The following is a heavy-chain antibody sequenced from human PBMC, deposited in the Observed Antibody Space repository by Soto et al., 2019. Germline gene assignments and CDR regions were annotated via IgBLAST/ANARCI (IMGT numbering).Heavy chain of an antibody. D-gene: IGHD3-10*01. V-gene: IGHV1-18*01. CDR1: GYTFTSYA. Sequence: ASVKVSCKASGYTFTSYAISWVRQAPGQGLEWMGWISPYNGNTNYAQNLQGRVTMTTDTSTTTAYMELRSLRSDDTAVYYCARPLGDVRFGELRTYRDYYGMDVWGQGTTVTVSS. CDR3: ARPLGDVRFGELRTYRDYYGMDV. J-gene: IGHJ6*02. CDR2: ISPYNGNT.